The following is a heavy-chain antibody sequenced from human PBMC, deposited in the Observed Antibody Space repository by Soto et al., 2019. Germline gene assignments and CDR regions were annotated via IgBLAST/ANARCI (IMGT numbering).Heavy chain of an antibody. V-gene: IGHV3-30-3*01. D-gene: IGHD5-18*01. CDR2: ISNDGSNE. CDR1: GFTFSTYA. Sequence: SXRLSCAASGFTFSTYAMHWVRQAPGKGLECVAVISNDGSNEYFADSVKGRFTISRDNSKSTVCLQMNSLSAEVTAVYYCARGVLNTAMVNYWGQGTLVTVSS. J-gene: IGHJ4*02. CDR3: ARGVLNTAMVNY.